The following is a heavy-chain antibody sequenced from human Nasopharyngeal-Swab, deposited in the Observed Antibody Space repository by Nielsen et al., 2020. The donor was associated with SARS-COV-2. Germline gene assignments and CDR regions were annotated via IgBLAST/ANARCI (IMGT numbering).Heavy chain of an antibody. Sequence: ASVKVSCKASGYTFTSYAMNWVRQDPGQGVEWMGWINTNTGNPTYAQGFTGRFVFSLDTSVSTAYLQISSLKAEDTAVYYCARAPPYDSSGYYYEGYYGMDVWGQGTTVTVSS. CDR3: ARAPPYDSSGYYYEGYYGMDV. CDR1: GYTFTSYA. V-gene: IGHV7-4-1*02. D-gene: IGHD3-22*01. CDR2: INTNTGNP. J-gene: IGHJ6*02.